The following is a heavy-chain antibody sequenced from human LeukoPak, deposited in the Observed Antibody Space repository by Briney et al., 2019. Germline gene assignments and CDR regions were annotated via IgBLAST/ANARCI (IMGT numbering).Heavy chain of an antibody. CDR2: LSGSGITT. CDR1: GFTFSNSA. V-gene: IGHV3-23*01. J-gene: IGHJ4*01. D-gene: IGHD6-19*01. CDR3: AKGIYSSGWSYFDY. Sequence: GGSLRLSCAASGFTFSNSAMSWVRQAPGKGLEWVSTLSGSGITTYYADSVKGRFTISRDNSKNTLYLEMNSLRAEDTAVYYCAKGIYSSGWSYFDYWGHGTLVTVSS.